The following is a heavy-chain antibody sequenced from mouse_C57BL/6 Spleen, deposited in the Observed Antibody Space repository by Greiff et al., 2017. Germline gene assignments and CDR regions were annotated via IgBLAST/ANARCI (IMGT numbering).Heavy chain of an antibody. Sequence: VQLQQSGPELVKPGASVKMSCKASGYAFSSSWMNWVKQRPGKGLEWIGRIYPGDGDTNYNGKFKGKATLTADKSSSTAYMQLSSLTSEDSAVYFCARYDCYYPYYAMDYWGQGTSVTVSA. CDR3: ARYDCYYPYYAMDY. D-gene: IGHD2-3*01. V-gene: IGHV1-82*01. J-gene: IGHJ4*01. CDR1: GYAFSSSW. CDR2: IYPGDGDT.